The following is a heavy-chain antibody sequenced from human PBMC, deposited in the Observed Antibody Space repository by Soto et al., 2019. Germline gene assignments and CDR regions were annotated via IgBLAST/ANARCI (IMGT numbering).Heavy chain of an antibody. Sequence: GRSLTLSCTASGFPFISYTMHWLRRAPGKGLEWVGIISFDGSSKYYADWLKGRIVISRDNSKESLYLQMSSLRAEDTAVYYCARGFSAGKASPQDYWGRGPLVNLSS. CDR1: GFPFISYT. J-gene: IGHJ4*02. CDR3: ARGFSAGKASPQDY. CDR2: ISFDGSSK. V-gene: IGHV3-30*09. D-gene: IGHD6-13*01.